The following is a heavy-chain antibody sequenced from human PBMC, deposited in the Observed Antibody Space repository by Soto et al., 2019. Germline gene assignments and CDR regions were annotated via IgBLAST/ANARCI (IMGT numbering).Heavy chain of an antibody. D-gene: IGHD3-22*01. J-gene: IGHJ2*01. Sequence: SVKVSCKASRGTFSSYAISWVRQAPGQGLEWMGGIIPIFGTANYAQKFQGRVTITADKSTSTAYMELSSLRSEDTAVYYCARLSPYDSSGYFSERYFDLWGRGTLVTVSS. CDR3: ARLSPYDSSGYFSERYFDL. CDR2: IIPIFGTA. CDR1: RGTFSSYA. V-gene: IGHV1-69*06.